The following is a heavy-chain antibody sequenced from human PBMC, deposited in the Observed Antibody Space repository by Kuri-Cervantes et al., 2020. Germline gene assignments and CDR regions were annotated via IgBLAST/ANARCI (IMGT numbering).Heavy chain of an antibody. V-gene: IGHV3-11*06. D-gene: IGHD2-2*01. J-gene: IGHJ6*03. CDR3: AREGCSSTSCYYYYYYYMDV. CDR1: GFTFSDYY. Sequence: LSLTCAASGFTFSDYYMSWIRQAPGKGLEWVSSISSSSSYIYYADSVKGRFTISRDNAKNSLYLQMNSLRAEDTAVYYCAREGCSSTSCYYYYYYYMDVWGKGTMVTVSS. CDR2: ISSSSSYI.